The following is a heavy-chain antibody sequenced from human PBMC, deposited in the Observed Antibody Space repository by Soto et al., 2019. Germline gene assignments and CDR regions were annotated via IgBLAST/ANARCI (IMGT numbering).Heavy chain of an antibody. CDR1: GGSVSAYY. V-gene: IGHV4-59*02. CDR2: IYYSGSA. J-gene: IGHJ6*02. CDR3: ARLRKQQMDSAMDV. Sequence: QVQLQESGPGLVKPSETLSLTCTVSGGSVSAYYWSWIRQPPGKGLEYIGYIYYSGSANYNPSLKSRVTTSLDTSKNQFSLRLSSVTAADTAVYYCARLRKQQMDSAMDVWGQGTTVTVSS. D-gene: IGHD6-13*01.